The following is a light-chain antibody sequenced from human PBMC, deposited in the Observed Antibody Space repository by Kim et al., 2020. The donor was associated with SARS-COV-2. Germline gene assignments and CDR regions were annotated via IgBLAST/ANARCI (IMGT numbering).Light chain of an antibody. CDR3: QVWDSSNDWV. V-gene: IGLV3-9*01. Sequence: VALGQTARINCGANSIGSKNVPWYQQKPGQAPVLVIYTDSRRPSGIPERCSGSNSWNTATLSISRAQAGDEADYYCQVWDSSNDWVFGGGTQLTVL. CDR2: TDS. CDR1: SIGSKN. J-gene: IGLJ3*02.